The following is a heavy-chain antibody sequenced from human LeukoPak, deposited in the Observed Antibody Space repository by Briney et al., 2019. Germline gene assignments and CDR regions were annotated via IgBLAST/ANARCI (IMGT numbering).Heavy chain of an antibody. CDR3: ARGTSTGYYRTEAFDL. D-gene: IGHD3-22*01. CDR1: GLAVTNNY. J-gene: IGHJ3*01. CDR2: IYRGGRT. Sequence: GGFLRLSCAASGLAVTNNYLTWVRQAPGKGLDWVSVIYRGGRTSYAASVNGRFTVSRDNAKNTVYLQVNGLKVDDTAVYYCARGTSTGYYRTEAFDLWGQGTLVTVSS. V-gene: IGHV3-66*01.